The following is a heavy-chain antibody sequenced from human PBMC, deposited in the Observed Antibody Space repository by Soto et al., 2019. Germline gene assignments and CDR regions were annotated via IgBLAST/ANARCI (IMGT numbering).Heavy chain of an antibody. CDR2: TYYRSKWYY. V-gene: IGHV6-1*01. J-gene: IGHJ4*02. Sequence: PSQTLSLTCAISGDSVSIKSAAWNWIRQSPSRGLEWLGRTYYRSKWYYDYADSVKSRITINSDTSKNQFSLQLNSVTPEDTAVHYWARDPGYSLDYWGQGTLVTVYS. CDR3: ARDPGYSLDY. CDR1: GDSVSIKSAA. D-gene: IGHD5-18*01.